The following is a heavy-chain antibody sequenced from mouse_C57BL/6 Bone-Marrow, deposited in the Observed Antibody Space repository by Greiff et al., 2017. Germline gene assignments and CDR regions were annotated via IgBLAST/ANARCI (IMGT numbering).Heavy chain of an antibody. CDR3: ARGDGSGWSYWYFDD. D-gene: IGHD1-1*01. J-gene: IGHJ1*03. CDR2: IYPRSGNT. V-gene: IGHV1-81*01. Sequence: QVQLQQSGAELARPGASVKLSCKASGYTFTSYGISWVQQRTGQGLEWIGEIYPRSGNTYYNEKFKGKATLTEDKSSSTAYMELRGLTSENSAVYCCARGDGSGWSYWYFDDWGTGTTVTVSS. CDR1: GYTFTSYG.